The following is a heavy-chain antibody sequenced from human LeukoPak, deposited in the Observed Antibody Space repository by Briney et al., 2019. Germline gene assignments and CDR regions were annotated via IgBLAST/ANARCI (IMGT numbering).Heavy chain of an antibody. CDR1: GFTFTNYG. J-gene: IGHJ5*02. CDR2: ISYDGSNK. Sequence: TGGSLRLSCAASGFTFTNYGMHWVRQAPGKGLEWVAVISYDGSNKYYTDSVKGRFTISRDNSKNTLYLQMNSLRAEDTAVYYCAKDLADYGSGSYYQDNWFDPWGQGTLVTVSS. V-gene: IGHV3-30*18. D-gene: IGHD3-10*01. CDR3: AKDLADYGSGSYYQDNWFDP.